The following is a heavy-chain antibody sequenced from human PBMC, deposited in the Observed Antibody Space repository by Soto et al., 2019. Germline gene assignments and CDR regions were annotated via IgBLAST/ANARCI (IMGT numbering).Heavy chain of an antibody. CDR3: ARGSAGHYNSGILLD. Sequence: PGGSLRLSCAASGFTFSSYGMHWVRQAPGKGLEWVAVISYDGSNEYYVDSVKGRFTISRDNSKNTLYLQMNSLREEDTAVYYCARGSAGHYNSGILLDWGQGTLVTVSS. J-gene: IGHJ4*02. CDR2: ISYDGSNE. V-gene: IGHV3-30*03. CDR1: GFTFSSYG. D-gene: IGHD3-10*01.